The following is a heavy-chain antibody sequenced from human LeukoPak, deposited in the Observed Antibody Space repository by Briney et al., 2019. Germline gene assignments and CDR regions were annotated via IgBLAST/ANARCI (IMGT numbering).Heavy chain of an antibody. CDR2: INQRGSEK. Sequence: GGSLRLSSAASGFIFSNYWMSWVRQGPGEGPEWVANINQRGSEKYYVDSVKGRFTISRDNAKNSLDLQMNSLRVEDTAIYYCARLVVPPGNRGWYYEHWGQGTLVTVSS. CDR3: ARLVVPPGNRGWYYEH. D-gene: IGHD2-2*01. V-gene: IGHV3-7*03. CDR1: GFIFSNYW. J-gene: IGHJ4*02.